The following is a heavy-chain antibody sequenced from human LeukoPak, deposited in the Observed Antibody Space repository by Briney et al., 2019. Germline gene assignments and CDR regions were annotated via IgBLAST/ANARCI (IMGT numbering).Heavy chain of an antibody. J-gene: IGHJ4*02. CDR3: ARHDYSNPTELDY. V-gene: IGHV4-39*01. CDR2: IYYSGST. CDR1: GGSISSSSYY. D-gene: IGHD4-11*01. Sequence: SETLSLTCTVSGGSISSSSYYWGWLRQPPGKGLEWIGSIYYSGSTYYHPSLKSRVTISVDTSKNQFSLKLSSVTAADTAVYYCARHDYSNPTELDYWGQGTLVTVSS.